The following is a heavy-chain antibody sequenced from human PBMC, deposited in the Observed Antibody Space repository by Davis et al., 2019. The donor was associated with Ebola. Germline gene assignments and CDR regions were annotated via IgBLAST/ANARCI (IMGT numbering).Heavy chain of an antibody. J-gene: IGHJ4*02. CDR2: IFYSGGT. D-gene: IGHD3-10*01. V-gene: IGHV4-30-4*02. CDR3: ARDLSYGSLDC. CDR1: GGSINSGDYY. Sequence: PSETLSLTCTVSGGSINSGDYYWSWIRQPPGKGLEWIGYIFYSGGTYFNPSLKSRVSISLDTSKNQFSLKLASLTAADTAVYYCARDLSYGSLDCWGQGTLVTVSS.